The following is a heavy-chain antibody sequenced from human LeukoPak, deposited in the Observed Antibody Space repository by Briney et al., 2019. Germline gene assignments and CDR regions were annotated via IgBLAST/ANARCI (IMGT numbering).Heavy chain of an antibody. D-gene: IGHD2-15*01. V-gene: IGHV4-31*03. CDR3: ASASSVVPSHYAIGVCWYFDL. CDR2: ISYSGGT. Sequence: PSETLSLTCTVSGGSISSDGYYWSWIRQHPGKGLEWIGYISYSGGTYYSPSLKSRVTISVDTSKNQFSLKLTSVTAADTAVYYCASASSVVPSHYAIGVCWYFDLWGRGTLVTVSS. CDR1: GGSISSDGYY. J-gene: IGHJ2*01.